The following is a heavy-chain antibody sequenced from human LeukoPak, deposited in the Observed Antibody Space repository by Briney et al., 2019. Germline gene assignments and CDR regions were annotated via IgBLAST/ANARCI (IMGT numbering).Heavy chain of an antibody. D-gene: IGHD2-15*01. CDR1: GFTFSSYA. V-gene: IGHV3-23*01. CDR2: ISGSGGST. J-gene: IGHJ6*02. CDR3: AKDGGYCSGGSCYSEYYYYRMDV. Sequence: PGGSLRLSCAASGFTFSSYAMSWVRQAPGKGLEWVSPISGSGGSTYYADSVKGRFTISRDNSKNTLYLQMNSLRAEDTAVYYCAKDGGYCSGGSCYSEYYYYRMDVWGQGTTVTVSS.